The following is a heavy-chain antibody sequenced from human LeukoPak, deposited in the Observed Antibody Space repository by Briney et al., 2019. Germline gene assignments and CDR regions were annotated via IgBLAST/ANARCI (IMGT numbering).Heavy chain of an antibody. CDR2: IYHSGST. D-gene: IGHD4-17*01. CDR1: GGSISSGGYS. CDR3: ARYGDYAGLYYFDY. V-gene: IGHV4-30-2*01. J-gene: IGHJ4*02. Sequence: SETLSLTWAVSGGSISSGGYSWSWIRQPPGKGLEWIGYIYHSGSTYYNPSLKSRVTISVDRSKNQFSLKLSSVTAADTAVYYCARYGDYAGLYYFDYWGQGTLVTVSS.